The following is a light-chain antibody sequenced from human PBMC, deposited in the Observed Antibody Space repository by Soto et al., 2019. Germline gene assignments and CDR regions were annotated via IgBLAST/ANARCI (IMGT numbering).Light chain of an antibody. V-gene: IGKV4-1*01. CDR2: WAS. J-gene: IGKJ4*01. CDR3: QQYYSTPLT. Sequence: DIVMTQSPDSLAVSLVEGATINCKSSQSVLYSSNNKNYLAWYQQKPGQPPKLLIYWASTRESGVPDRFSGSGSGTDFTLTISSLQAEDVAVYYCQQYYSTPLTFGGGTKVEIK. CDR1: QSVLYSSNNKNY.